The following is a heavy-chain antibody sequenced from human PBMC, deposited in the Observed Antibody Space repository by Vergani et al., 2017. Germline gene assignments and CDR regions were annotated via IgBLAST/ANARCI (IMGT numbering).Heavy chain of an antibody. J-gene: IGHJ4*02. Sequence: QVQLQESGPGLVKPPETLSLTCTVSGYSISSGYYWGWIRQHPGKGLEWIGSIYHSGSTYYNPSLKSRGTISVDTSKNQFSLNLSSVTAADTAVYYCAREVRLTQPRGVDWDQGTLVTVSS. CDR2: IYHSGST. CDR3: AREVRLTQPRGVD. D-gene: IGHD2-15*01. CDR1: GYSISSGYY. V-gene: IGHV4-38-2*02.